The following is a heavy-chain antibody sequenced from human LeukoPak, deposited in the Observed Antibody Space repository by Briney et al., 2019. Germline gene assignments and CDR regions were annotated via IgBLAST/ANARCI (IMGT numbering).Heavy chain of an antibody. D-gene: IGHD3-10*01. CDR2: VYHSGST. V-gene: IGHV4-38-2*02. J-gene: IGHJ4*02. CDR3: ARGNYGSGTYYTHFDY. Sequence: AETLSLTCSVFGYSISSGYYWGWLRQPPGKGLGWIGSVYHSGSTYHNPSLKSRVTISVDMSKNQFSLKLSSATAADTAVYYCARGNYGSGTYYTHFDYWGQGTLVTVSS. CDR1: GYSISSGYY.